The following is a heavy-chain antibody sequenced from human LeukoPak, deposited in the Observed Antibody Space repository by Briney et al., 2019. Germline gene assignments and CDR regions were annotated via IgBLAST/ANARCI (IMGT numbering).Heavy chain of an antibody. CDR3: ARDPGVTNWFDP. J-gene: IGHJ5*02. Sequence: ASVKVSCKASGYTFTGHSIHWVRRAPGQGLEWMGWVSPNSGGTKYAQKFQGRVTMTRDTSISTAYMELTSLRSDDTAVYYCARDPGVTNWFDPWGQGTLVTVSS. CDR2: VSPNSGGT. CDR1: GYTFTGHS. D-gene: IGHD2-21*02. V-gene: IGHV1-2*02.